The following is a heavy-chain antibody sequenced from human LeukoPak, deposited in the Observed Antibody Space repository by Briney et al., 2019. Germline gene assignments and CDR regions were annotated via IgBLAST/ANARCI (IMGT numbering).Heavy chain of an antibody. CDR1: GYSISSGYY. D-gene: IGHD3-22*01. J-gene: IGHJ6*03. V-gene: IGHV4-38-2*02. Sequence: SETLSLTCTVSGYSISSGYYWGWIRQPPGKGLEWIGSIYHSGSTYYNPSLKSRVTISVDTSKNQFSLKLSSVTAADTAVYYCAKGVASNYYEGYYYYYMDVWGKGTTVTVSS. CDR2: IYHSGST. CDR3: AKGVASNYYEGYYYYYMDV.